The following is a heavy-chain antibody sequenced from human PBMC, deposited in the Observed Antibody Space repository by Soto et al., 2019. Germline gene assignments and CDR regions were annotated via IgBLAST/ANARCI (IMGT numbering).Heavy chain of an antibody. CDR2: ISSSSSTI. CDR3: ARRAVTTLYYYYGMDV. V-gene: IGHV3-48*02. Sequence: EVQLVESGGGLVQPGGSLRLSCAASGFTFSSYSMNWVRQAPGKGLEWVSYISSSSSTIYYADSVKGRFTISRDNAKNSLYLQMNSLRDEDTAVYYCARRAVTTLYYYYGMDVWGQGTTVTVSS. J-gene: IGHJ6*02. D-gene: IGHD4-17*01. CDR1: GFTFSSYS.